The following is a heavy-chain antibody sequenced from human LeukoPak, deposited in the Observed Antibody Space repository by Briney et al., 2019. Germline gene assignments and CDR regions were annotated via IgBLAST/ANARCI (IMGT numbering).Heavy chain of an antibody. V-gene: IGHV3-23*01. Sequence: GGSLRLSCAASGFTFDNYAMNWVRQAPGKGLEWVSYISGGGAKRHYSDSVKGRFTISRDNPKNTLYLQINNLSAEDTAMYYCAKCSAGYYNDAFDIWGRGTMVTVSS. CDR3: AKCSAGYYNDAFDI. CDR2: ISGGGAKR. D-gene: IGHD3-10*02. CDR1: GFTFDNYA. J-gene: IGHJ3*02.